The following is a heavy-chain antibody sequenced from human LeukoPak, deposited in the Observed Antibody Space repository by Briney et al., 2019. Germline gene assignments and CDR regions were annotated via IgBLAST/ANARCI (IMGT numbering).Heavy chain of an antibody. Sequence: SETLSLTCTVSGGSISNYWWSWIRQPPGKGLEWIGYVFDSGGTNYNPSLKSRVTIPVDTSKKQFSLKLSSVTAADTAVYYCARGYSSSWNYFDYWGQGTLVTVSS. J-gene: IGHJ4*02. CDR2: VFDSGGT. CDR3: ARGYSSSWNYFDY. V-gene: IGHV4-59*01. D-gene: IGHD6-13*01. CDR1: GGSISNYW.